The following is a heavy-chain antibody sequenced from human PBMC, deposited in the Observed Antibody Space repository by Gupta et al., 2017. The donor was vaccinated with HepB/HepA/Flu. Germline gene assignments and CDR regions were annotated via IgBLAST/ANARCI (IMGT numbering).Heavy chain of an antibody. D-gene: IGHD6-13*01. CDR1: GGSFSGYY. CDR3: ARGGGWIGEQQLVLIRSTVGEKSNWFDP. V-gene: IGHV4-34*01. Sequence: QVQLQQWGAGLLKPSETLSLTCAVYGGSFSGYYWSWIRQPPGKGWERLGESNHRGSNNYNPSLKSRVTMSVDTSKNQFSLKLSSVTAADTAVYYCARGGGWIGEQQLVLIRSTVGEKSNWFDPWGQGTLVTVSS. CDR2: SNHRGSN. J-gene: IGHJ5*02.